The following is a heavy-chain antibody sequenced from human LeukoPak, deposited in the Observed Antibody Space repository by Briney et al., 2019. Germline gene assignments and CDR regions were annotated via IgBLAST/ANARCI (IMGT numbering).Heavy chain of an antibody. V-gene: IGHV4-39*07. D-gene: IGHD6-19*01. CDR2: SFYSGTT. Sequence: SETLSLTCTVSGASISTSSHYWGWFRQPPERGLEWMGHSFYSGTTYYNPSLKSRLTISVDTSKNQFSLKLSSVTAADTAVYYCARDPTYSSGWSHFDYWGQGTLVTVSS. CDR1: GASISTSSHY. CDR3: ARDPTYSSGWSHFDY. J-gene: IGHJ4*02.